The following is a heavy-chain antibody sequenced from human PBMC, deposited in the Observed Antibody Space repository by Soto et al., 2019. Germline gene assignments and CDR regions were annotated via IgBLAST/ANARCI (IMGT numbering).Heavy chain of an antibody. V-gene: IGHV3-23*01. Sequence: EVQLLDSGGGLVQPGGSLRLSCAASGFTFSNYAMRWVRQAPGKGLEWVSAISNSGGSTYYTDSVKGRFTITRDNSKNTLYLQMNMLRAEDTAVYYCAKVPQRPYYIDYWGQGTLVTVST. J-gene: IGHJ4*02. CDR2: ISNSGGST. CDR1: GFTFSNYA. CDR3: AKVPQRPYYIDY.